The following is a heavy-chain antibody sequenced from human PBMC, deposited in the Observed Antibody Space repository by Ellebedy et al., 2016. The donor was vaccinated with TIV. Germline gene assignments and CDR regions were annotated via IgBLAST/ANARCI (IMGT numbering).Heavy chain of an antibody. J-gene: IGHJ6*02. CDR3: ARDTMTVWGEGWYYGMDV. V-gene: IGHV4-59*01. CDR2: IYYSGTA. CDR1: GGSISGYY. Sequence: GSLRLSXAVSGGSISGYYWSWIRQPPGKGLEWIGSIYYSGTANYNPSLKSRVTFSVDTPRNQFSLKLSSVTAADTAVYYCARDTMTVWGEGWYYGMDVWGQGTTVTVSS. D-gene: IGHD3-22*01.